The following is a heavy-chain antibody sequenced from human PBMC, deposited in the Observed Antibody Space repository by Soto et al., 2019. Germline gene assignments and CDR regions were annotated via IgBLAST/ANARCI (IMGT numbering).Heavy chain of an antibody. J-gene: IGHJ6*03. CDR3: ARGTEIRFLGYYYMDV. Sequence: PSETLSLTCTVSGGSISSGGYYWSWIRQHPGKGLEWIGYIYYSGSTYYNPSLKSRVTISVDTSKNQFSLKLSSVTAADTAVYYCARGTEIRFLGYYYMDVWGKGTTVTVSS. CDR1: GGSISSGGYY. D-gene: IGHD3-3*01. CDR2: IYYSGST. V-gene: IGHV4-31*03.